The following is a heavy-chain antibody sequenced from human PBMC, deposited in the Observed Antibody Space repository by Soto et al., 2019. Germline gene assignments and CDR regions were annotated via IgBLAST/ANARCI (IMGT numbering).Heavy chain of an antibody. Sequence: QVQLQESGPGLVKPSGTLSLTCAVSGGSISSSNWWSWVRQPPGKGLEWIGEIYHSGSTNYNPSLQSRVPIAVDKSKNQFSLKLGSVTAADTAVYYCVFSTVTRGMDVWGQGTTVTVSS. D-gene: IGHD4-17*01. V-gene: IGHV4-4*02. CDR2: IYHSGST. CDR3: VFSTVTRGMDV. J-gene: IGHJ6*02. CDR1: GGSISSSNW.